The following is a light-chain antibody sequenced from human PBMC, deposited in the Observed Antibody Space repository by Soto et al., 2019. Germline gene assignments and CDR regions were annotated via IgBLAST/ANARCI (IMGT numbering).Light chain of an antibody. Sequence: QSALTQPASVSASPGQSITISCTGTSSDIGAYNSVSWYQQLPGKAPQLMIYDVSFRPSGISSRFSGSKSGNTASLTISGLRPDDDADYYCASYTTARIRVFGGGTKLNVL. J-gene: IGLJ2*01. CDR2: DVS. CDR1: SSDIGAYNS. CDR3: ASYTTARIRV. V-gene: IGLV2-14*03.